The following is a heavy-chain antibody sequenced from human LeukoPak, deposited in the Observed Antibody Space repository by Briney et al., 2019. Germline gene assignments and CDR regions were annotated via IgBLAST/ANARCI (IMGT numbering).Heavy chain of an antibody. CDR2: IYTSDYT. CDR3: ARVSGSLPVDWYLDL. V-gene: IGHV4-4*07. CDR1: GGSISNYY. J-gene: IGHJ2*01. D-gene: IGHD3-10*01. Sequence: SSETLSLTCTVSGGSISNYYWSWIRQPAGKGLEWIGRIYTSDYTYYSPSLKSRVTMLVDTSKNRFSLKLSSVTAADTAVYYCARVSGSLPVDWYLDLWGRGTLVTVSS.